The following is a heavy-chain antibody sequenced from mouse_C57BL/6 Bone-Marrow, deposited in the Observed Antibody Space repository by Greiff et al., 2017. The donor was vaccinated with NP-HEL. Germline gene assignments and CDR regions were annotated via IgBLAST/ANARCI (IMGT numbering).Heavy chain of an antibody. Sequence: QVQLQQPGAELVRPGTSVKLSCKASGYTFTSYWMHWVKQRPGQGLEWIGVIDPSDSYTNYNQKFKGKATLTVATSSSTAYMQLSSLTSEDSAVYYCARRGFYYYGSSFTFYWYFEVWGTGTTVTVSS. CDR2: IDPSDSYT. J-gene: IGHJ1*03. CDR3: ARRGFYYYGSSFTFYWYFEV. D-gene: IGHD1-1*01. V-gene: IGHV1-59*01. CDR1: GYTFTSYW.